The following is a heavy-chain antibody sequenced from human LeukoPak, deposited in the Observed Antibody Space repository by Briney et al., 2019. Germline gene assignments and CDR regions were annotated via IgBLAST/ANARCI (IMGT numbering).Heavy chain of an antibody. Sequence: SETLSLTCTVSGGSISSSTYYWGWIRQPPGKGPEWIGTIYYRGSTYYNPSLKSRVTISVDTSKNQFSLKLSSVTAADTAVYYCASILVVPAAIIPFDYWGQGTLVTVSS. D-gene: IGHD2-2*02. J-gene: IGHJ4*02. V-gene: IGHV4-39*07. CDR3: ASILVVPAAIIPFDY. CDR2: IYYRGST. CDR1: GGSISSSTYY.